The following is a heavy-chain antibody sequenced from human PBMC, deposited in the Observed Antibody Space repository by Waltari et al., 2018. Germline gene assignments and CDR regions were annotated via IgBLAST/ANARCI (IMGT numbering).Heavy chain of an antibody. CDR3: ATANILGIGTFDY. Sequence: QVKLVQSGAEVKKPGASVRVSCKASGYTFTKYYIHWVRQAPGQGLEGVGRINPKSCDANYTQPFQGRVIMTRDTSINPAYLEVTGLTSDDTAIFYCATANILGIGTFDYWGQGTLVSVSS. CDR1: GYTFTKYY. D-gene: IGHD1-1*01. J-gene: IGHJ4*02. V-gene: IGHV1-2*06. CDR2: INPKSCDA.